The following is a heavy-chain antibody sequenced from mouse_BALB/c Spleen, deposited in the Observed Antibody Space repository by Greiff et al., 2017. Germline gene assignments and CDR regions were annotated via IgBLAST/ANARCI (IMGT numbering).Heavy chain of an antibody. V-gene: IGHV2-6-4*01. CDR3: ASLTTATSYYAMDY. CDR1: GFSLSRYS. Sequence: VKLVESGPGLVAPSQSLSITCTVSGFSLSRYSVHWVRQPPGKGLEWLGMIWGGGSTDYNSALKSRLSISKDNSKSQVFLKMNSLQTDDTAMYYCASLTTATSYYAMDYWGQGTSVTVSS. CDR2: IWGGGST. D-gene: IGHD1-2*01. J-gene: IGHJ4*01.